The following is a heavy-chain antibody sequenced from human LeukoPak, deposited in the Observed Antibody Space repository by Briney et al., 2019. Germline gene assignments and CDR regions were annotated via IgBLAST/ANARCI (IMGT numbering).Heavy chain of an antibody. CDR2: IYYSGST. CDR3: AREIAENTPQRIDP. J-gene: IGHJ5*02. Sequence: PSETLSLTCTVSGGSISSSSYYWGWIRQPPGKGLEWIGSIYYSGSTYYNPSLKSRVTISVDTSKNQFSLKLSSVTAADTAVYYCAREIAENTPQRIDPWGQGTLVTVSS. V-gene: IGHV4-39*07. CDR1: GGSISSSSYY. D-gene: IGHD2/OR15-2a*01.